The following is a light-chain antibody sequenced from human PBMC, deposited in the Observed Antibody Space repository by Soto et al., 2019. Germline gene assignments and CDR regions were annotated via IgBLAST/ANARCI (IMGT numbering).Light chain of an antibody. J-gene: IGLJ1*01. CDR3: SSKRDSSNLFV. CDR1: SSDVGAYNY. V-gene: IGLV2-14*01. Sequence: QSALTQPASVSGSPGQSITISCTGTSSDVGAYNYVSWYQHHPGKVPKLLIYEVTNRPSGVSDRFSGSKSGNTASLTISGLQAEDEADYYCSSKRDSSNLFVFGTGNKLTVL. CDR2: EVT.